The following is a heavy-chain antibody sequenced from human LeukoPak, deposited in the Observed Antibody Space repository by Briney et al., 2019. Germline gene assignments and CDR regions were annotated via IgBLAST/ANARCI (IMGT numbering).Heavy chain of an antibody. CDR3: ARGAFYYDFPLHFFDY. Sequence: SETLSLTCTVSGGSISSSSYYWGWIRQPPGKGLEWIGSIYYSGSTYYNPSLKSRVTISVDTSKNQFSLKLSPVTAADTAVYYCARGAFYYDFPLHFFDYWGQGTLVTVSS. CDR2: IYYSGST. V-gene: IGHV4-39*01. D-gene: IGHD3-3*01. CDR1: GGSISSSSYY. J-gene: IGHJ4*02.